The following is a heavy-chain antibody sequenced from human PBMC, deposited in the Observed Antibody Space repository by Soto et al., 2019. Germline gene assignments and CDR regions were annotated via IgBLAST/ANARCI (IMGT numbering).Heavy chain of an antibody. Sequence: PGGSLRLSCAASGFTVSSNYMSWVSQAPGKGLEWVSVIYSGGSTYYADSVKGRFTISRHNSKNTLYLQMNSLRAEDTAVYYCARDVTSYYYYYMDVWGKGTTVTVSS. CDR3: ARDVTSYYYYYMDV. J-gene: IGHJ6*03. CDR1: GFTVSSNY. D-gene: IGHD2-2*01. V-gene: IGHV3-53*04. CDR2: IYSGGST.